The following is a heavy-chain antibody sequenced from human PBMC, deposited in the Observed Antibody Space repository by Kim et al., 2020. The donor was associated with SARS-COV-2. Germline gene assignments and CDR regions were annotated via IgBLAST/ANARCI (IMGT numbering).Heavy chain of an antibody. D-gene: IGHD6-19*01. V-gene: IGHV4-59*01. Sequence: SLKSRVTISVDTSKNQFSLKLSSVTAADTAVYYCARDRGWYTNYYYGMDVWGQGTTVTVSS. CDR3: ARDRGWYTNYYYGMDV. J-gene: IGHJ6*02.